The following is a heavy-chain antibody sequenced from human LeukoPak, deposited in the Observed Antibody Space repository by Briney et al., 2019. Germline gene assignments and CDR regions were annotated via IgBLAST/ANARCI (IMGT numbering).Heavy chain of an antibody. D-gene: IGHD2-15*01. Sequence: AGGSLRLSCAASGFTFTNYGMHWVRQAPGKGLDWVAFIRYDGNNKYYADSVKGRFTISRDNSKNTLYLQMNSLRAEDTAVYYCASQGSEVENRVYWGQGTLVTVSS. CDR1: GFTFTNYG. CDR2: IRYDGNNK. V-gene: IGHV3-30*02. CDR3: ASQGSEVENRVY. J-gene: IGHJ4*02.